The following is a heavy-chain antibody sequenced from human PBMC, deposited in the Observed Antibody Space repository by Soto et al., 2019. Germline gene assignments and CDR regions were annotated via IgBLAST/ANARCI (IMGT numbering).Heavy chain of an antibody. CDR1: GFSLSTSGMC. Sequence: SGPTLVNPPQTLTLPCTFPGFSLSTSGMCVSWIRQPPGKALEWLALIDWDDDKYYSTSLKTRLTISKDTSKTQVVLTMTNMDPVDTATYYRARSSAAADGGWFDPWGQGTLVTVSS. CDR2: IDWDDDK. V-gene: IGHV2-70*01. CDR3: ARSSAAADGGWFDP. D-gene: IGHD6-13*01. J-gene: IGHJ5*02.